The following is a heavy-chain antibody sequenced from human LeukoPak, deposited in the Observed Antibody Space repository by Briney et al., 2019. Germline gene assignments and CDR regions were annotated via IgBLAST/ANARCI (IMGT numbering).Heavy chain of an antibody. D-gene: IGHD3-10*01. CDR3: ARVDGSGSYYKMRYFDY. Sequence: EASVKVSCKASGGTFSSYAISWVRQAPGQGLEWMGGIIPIFGTANYAQKLQGRVTMTTDTSTSTAYMELRSLRSDDTAVYYCARVDGSGSYYKMRYFDYWGQGTLVTVSS. CDR1: GGTFSSYA. CDR2: IIPIFGTA. J-gene: IGHJ4*02. V-gene: IGHV1-69*05.